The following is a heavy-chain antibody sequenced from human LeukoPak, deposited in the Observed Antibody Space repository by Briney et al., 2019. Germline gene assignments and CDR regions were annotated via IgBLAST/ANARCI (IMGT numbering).Heavy chain of an antibody. CDR2: IYYSGST. V-gene: IGHV4-59*12. Sequence: SETLSLTCTVSGGSISSYYWSWIRQPPGKGLEWIGYIYYSGSTNYNPSLKSRVTISVDTSKNQFSLKLSSVTAADTAVYYCARGMGIAAAVDWFDPWGQGTLVTVSS. CDR3: ARGMGIAAAVDWFDP. CDR1: GGSISSYY. J-gene: IGHJ5*02. D-gene: IGHD6-13*01.